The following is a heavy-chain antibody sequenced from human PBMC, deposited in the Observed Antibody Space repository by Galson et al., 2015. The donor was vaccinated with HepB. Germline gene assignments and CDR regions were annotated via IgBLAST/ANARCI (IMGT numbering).Heavy chain of an antibody. CDR2: INSDGSST. V-gene: IGHV3-74*01. D-gene: IGHD5-18*01. J-gene: IGHJ6*02. Sequence: SLRLSCAASGFTFSSYWMHWVRQAPGKGLVWVSRINSDGSSTSYADSVKGRFTISRDNAKNTLYLQMNSLRAEDTAVYYCARSYSYGAYYDYYYGMDVWGQGTTVAGS. CDR3: ARSYSYGAYYDYYYGMDV. CDR1: GFTFSSYW.